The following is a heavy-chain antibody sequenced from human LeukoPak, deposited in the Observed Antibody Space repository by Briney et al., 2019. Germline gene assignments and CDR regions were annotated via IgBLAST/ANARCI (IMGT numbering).Heavy chain of an antibody. Sequence: PGGSLRLSCAASGFTFSSYAMSWVRQAPGKGLEWVSAISGSGGSTYYADSVKGRFTISRDNSKNTLYLQMNSLRAEDTAVYYCAKPPLFSMIVVAKFGYFDYWGQGILVTVSS. CDR2: ISGSGGST. V-gene: IGHV3-23*01. CDR1: GFTFSSYA. D-gene: IGHD3-22*01. CDR3: AKPPLFSMIVVAKFGYFDY. J-gene: IGHJ4*02.